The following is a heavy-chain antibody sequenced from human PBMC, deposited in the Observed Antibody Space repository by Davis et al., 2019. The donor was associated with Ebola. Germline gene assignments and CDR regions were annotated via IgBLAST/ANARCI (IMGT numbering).Heavy chain of an antibody. CDR1: GGSFSGYF. V-gene: IGHV4-34*01. CDR3: ARGRPSPEKDYDLLTGYYRFDY. CDR2: INPGGTT. D-gene: IGHD3-9*01. J-gene: IGHJ4*02. Sequence: PSETLSLTCAVYGGSFSGYFWSWIRQSPGKGLEWIGEINPGGTTKYIPSLKSRVSISVDTSKNQVSLKLSSVTAADTAMYYCARGRPSPEKDYDLLTGYYRFDYWGQGALVTVAS.